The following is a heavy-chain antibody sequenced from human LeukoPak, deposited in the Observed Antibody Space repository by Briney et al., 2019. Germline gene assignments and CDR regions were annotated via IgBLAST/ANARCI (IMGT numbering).Heavy chain of an antibody. Sequence: SQTLSLTCAISGDSVSSNSAAWNWIRQSPSRGLEWLGRTYYRSKWYNDYAVSVKSRITINPDTSKNQFSLKLSSVTAADTAVYYCASYHKKESDFDYWGQGTLVTVSS. CDR1: GDSVSSNSAA. J-gene: IGHJ4*02. CDR2: TYYRSKWYN. V-gene: IGHV6-1*01. CDR3: ASYHKKESDFDY. D-gene: IGHD1-14*01.